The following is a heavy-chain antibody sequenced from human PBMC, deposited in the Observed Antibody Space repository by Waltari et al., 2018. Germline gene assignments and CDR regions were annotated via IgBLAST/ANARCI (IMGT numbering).Heavy chain of an antibody. Sequence: QVQLQESGPGLVKPSQTLSLTCTVSGGSISSGSYYWRWIRQPAGKGLEWIGRIYTSGSTNYNPSLKSRVTISVDTSKNQFSLKLSSVTAADTAVYYCARDREGTYSYGLDYWGQGTLVTVSS. CDR2: IYTSGST. V-gene: IGHV4-61*02. CDR1: GGSISSGSYY. J-gene: IGHJ4*02. CDR3: ARDREGTYSYGLDY. D-gene: IGHD5-18*01.